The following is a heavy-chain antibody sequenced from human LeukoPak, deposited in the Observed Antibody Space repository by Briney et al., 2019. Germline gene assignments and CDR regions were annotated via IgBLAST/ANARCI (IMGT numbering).Heavy chain of an antibody. J-gene: IGHJ3*02. CDR3: ARVKSLGELSLYRSGAFDI. CDR1: GGSISSYY. V-gene: IGHV4-4*07. CDR2: IYTSGST. Sequence: PSETLSLTCTVSGGSISSYYWSWIRQPAGKGLEWIGRIYTSGSTNYNPSLKSRVTMSVDTSKNQFSLKLSSVTAADTAVYYCARVKSLGELSLYRSGAFDIWGQGTMVTVSS. D-gene: IGHD3-16*02.